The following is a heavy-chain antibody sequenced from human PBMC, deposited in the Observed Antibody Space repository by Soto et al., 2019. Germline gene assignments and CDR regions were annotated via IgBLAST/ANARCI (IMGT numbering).Heavy chain of an antibody. CDR2: IYYSGST. J-gene: IGHJ3*02. Sequence: PSETLSLTCTVSGGSISSYYWSWIRQPPGKGLEWIGYIYYSGSTNYNPSLKSRVTISVDTSKNQFSLKLSSVTAADTAVYYCSRRNGPPDPYDSSGYYYPAFDIWGQGTMVTVSS. CDR1: GGSISSYY. D-gene: IGHD3-22*01. CDR3: SRRNGPPDPYDSSGYYYPAFDI. V-gene: IGHV4-59*08.